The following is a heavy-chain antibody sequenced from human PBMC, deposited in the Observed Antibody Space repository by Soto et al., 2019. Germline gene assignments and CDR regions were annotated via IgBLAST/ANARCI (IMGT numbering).Heavy chain of an antibody. Sequence: EVQLLESGGGLVQPGGSLRLSCAASGFTFDTYVMSWVRQAPGKGLEWVSALSSGGDSTWSADSVKGRFILSRDDAKNSLYLQMNSLRREDTALYYCVQGRYPTMATPLDHWGQGTLVTVSS. CDR3: VQGRYPTMATPLDH. CDR2: LSSGGDST. V-gene: IGHV3-23*01. J-gene: IGHJ5*02. CDR1: GFTFDTYV. D-gene: IGHD1-1*01.